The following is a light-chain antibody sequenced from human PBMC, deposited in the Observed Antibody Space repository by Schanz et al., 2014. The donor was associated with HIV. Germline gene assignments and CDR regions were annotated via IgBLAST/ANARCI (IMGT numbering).Light chain of an antibody. V-gene: IGKV4-1*01. CDR3: QQYYATPYT. Sequence: DIVMTQSPDSLAVSLGERATINCKSSQSVLSSSNNKNYLAWYQQKAGQPPKLLIYWASTRESGVPERFSGSGSGTDFTLTISGLQAEDVAVYYCQQYYATPYTFGQGTKLEIK. CDR1: QSVLSSSNNKNY. J-gene: IGKJ2*01. CDR2: WAS.